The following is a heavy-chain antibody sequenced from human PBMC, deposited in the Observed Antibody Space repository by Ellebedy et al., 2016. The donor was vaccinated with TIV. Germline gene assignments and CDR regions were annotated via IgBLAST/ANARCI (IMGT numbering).Heavy chain of an antibody. V-gene: IGHV5-10-1*01. Sequence: GESLKISCKGSGYIFTNLWISWVRQMPGKGLEWMGRIDPSNSNTNYSPSFQGHVTISADKSISTAYLQWNNLRASDTAMYYCANLWDTVPGDSYTMDVWGQGTTVTVSS. CDR2: IDPSNSNT. CDR1: GYIFTNLW. D-gene: IGHD3-16*01. CDR3: ANLWDTVPGDSYTMDV. J-gene: IGHJ6*02.